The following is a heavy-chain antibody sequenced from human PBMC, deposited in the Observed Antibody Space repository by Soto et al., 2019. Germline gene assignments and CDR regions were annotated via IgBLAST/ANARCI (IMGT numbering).Heavy chain of an antibody. J-gene: IGHJ4*02. CDR1: GSTFSSYE. CDR3: ARDYGGSSFDY. V-gene: IGHV3-48*03. CDR2: ISSSGSTI. Sequence: HPGGSLRLSCAASGSTFSSYEMNWVRQAPGKGLEWVSYISSSGSTIYYADSVKGRFTISRDNAKNSLYLQMNSLRAEDTAVYYCARDYGGSSFDYWGQGTLVTVSS. D-gene: IGHD6-13*01.